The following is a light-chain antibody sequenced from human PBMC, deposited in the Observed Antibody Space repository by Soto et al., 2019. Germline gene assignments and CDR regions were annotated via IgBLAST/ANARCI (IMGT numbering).Light chain of an antibody. J-gene: IGKJ1*01. CDR2: AAS. Sequence: DIQMTQSPSSVSASIGDSVTITCRASQNIGNRLAWFQLKPGKPPKLLIEAASTLEIGVPSTFSGSGSGTEFSLTISSLGPEDFATYYCLQVANFPRTFGQGTKVDI. V-gene: IGKV1-12*01. CDR3: LQVANFPRT. CDR1: QNIGNR.